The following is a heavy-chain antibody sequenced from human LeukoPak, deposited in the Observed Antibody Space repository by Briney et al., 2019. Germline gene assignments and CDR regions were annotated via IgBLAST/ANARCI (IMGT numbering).Heavy chain of an antibody. V-gene: IGHV1-46*04. Sequence: GASVKVSCKAFGYSFSSRYMHWVRQAPGQGLEWMGIINPGGGSTRYAQKLQGRVTLTRDTSTSTVYMELTCLRSEDTAVYYCARDLLDCSGGSCYPTDHYGMDVWGQGTTVTVSS. CDR3: ARDLLDCSGGSCYPTDHYGMDV. J-gene: IGHJ6*02. CDR2: INPGGGST. D-gene: IGHD2-15*01. CDR1: GYSFSSRY.